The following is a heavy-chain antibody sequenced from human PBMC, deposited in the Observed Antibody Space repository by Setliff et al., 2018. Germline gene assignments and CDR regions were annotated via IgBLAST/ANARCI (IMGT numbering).Heavy chain of an antibody. D-gene: IGHD2-21*02. J-gene: IGHJ4*02. Sequence: SETLSLTCRVSGGSISSNYWSWVRQPPGKGLEWIGYIYTSGSTNYNPSLKSRGTISVDTSRNQFSLKLSSVAAADTAVYYCARGFDVCGGGACYTDGPYYFDYWGLGTLVTVSS. CDR1: GGSISSNY. CDR2: IYTSGST. CDR3: ARGFDVCGGGACYTDGPYYFDY. V-gene: IGHV4-4*08.